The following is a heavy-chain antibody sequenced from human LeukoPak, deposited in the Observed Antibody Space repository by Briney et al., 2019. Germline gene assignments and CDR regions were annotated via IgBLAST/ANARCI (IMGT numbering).Heavy chain of an antibody. CDR3: ARDGVAGGFDY. Sequence: GGSLRLSCAASGFTFGRHWMSWVRQAPGKGLEWVAHMNQGGSETINVDSVKGRFTISRDDAKNLVFLQMNSLRVEDTAVYYCARDGVAGGFDYWGQGVLVTVSS. D-gene: IGHD6-19*01. V-gene: IGHV3-7*01. J-gene: IGHJ4*02. CDR1: GFTFGRHW. CDR2: MNQGGSET.